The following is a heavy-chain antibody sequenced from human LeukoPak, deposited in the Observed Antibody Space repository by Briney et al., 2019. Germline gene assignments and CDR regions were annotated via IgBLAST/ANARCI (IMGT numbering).Heavy chain of an antibody. CDR1: GSTFSSYA. CDR3: AKDKVFKGGSCYDY. CDR2: ISGSGGST. D-gene: IGHD2-15*01. V-gene: IGHV3-23*01. J-gene: IGHJ4*02. Sequence: GWSLRLSCAASGSTFSSYAMSWVRQAPGKGLEWVSAISGSGGSTYYADSVKGRFTISRDNSKNTLYLQMNSLRAEDTAVYYCAKDKVFKGGSCYDYWGQGTLVTVSS.